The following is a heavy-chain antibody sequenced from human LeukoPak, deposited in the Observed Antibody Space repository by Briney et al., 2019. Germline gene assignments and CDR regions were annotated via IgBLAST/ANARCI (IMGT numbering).Heavy chain of an antibody. Sequence: QTGGSLRLSCAASGFTFSGYWMSWVRQAPGKGLEWVANIKPDGSEKHYVDSVKGRFSISRDNAKNSLYLQMNSLRAEDTAVYFCARGGGLDVWGQGATVTVSS. CDR3: ARGGGLDV. V-gene: IGHV3-7*03. J-gene: IGHJ6*02. CDR2: IKPDGSEK. CDR1: GFTFSGYW. D-gene: IGHD3-16*01.